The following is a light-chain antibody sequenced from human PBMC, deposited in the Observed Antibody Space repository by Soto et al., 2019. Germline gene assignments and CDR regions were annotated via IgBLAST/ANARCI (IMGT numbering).Light chain of an antibody. V-gene: IGLV2-14*01. CDR2: EVN. CDR3: NSYTSSSTRV. Sequence: QSALTQPASVSGSPGQSITISCTGTSSDVGGYNYVSWYQQHPGKAPKLMIYEVNNRPSGVSNRFSGSKSGNTASLTISGLQAEDGADYYCNSYTSSSTRVFGGGTKVPS. J-gene: IGLJ2*01. CDR1: SSDVGGYNY.